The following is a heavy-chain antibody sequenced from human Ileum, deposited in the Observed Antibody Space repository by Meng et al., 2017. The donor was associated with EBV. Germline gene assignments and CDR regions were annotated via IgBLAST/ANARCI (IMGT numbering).Heavy chain of an antibody. CDR3: ATVRDGYPRLFDY. V-gene: IGHV3-74*01. Sequence: EGHLVEAGGGLVQPWGSLRLSCAASGFTFSDYWMHWVRQAPGKGLVWVSHITSDGSSANYADSVKGRFTISRDNAKNTLYLQMNSLRAEDAAVYYCATVRDGYPRLFDYWGQGTLVTVSS. CDR1: GFTFSDYW. J-gene: IGHJ4*02. CDR2: ITSDGSSA. D-gene: IGHD5-24*01.